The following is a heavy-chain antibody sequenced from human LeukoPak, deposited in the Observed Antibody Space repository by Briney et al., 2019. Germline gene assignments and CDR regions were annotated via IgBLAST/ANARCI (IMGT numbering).Heavy chain of an antibody. Sequence: GESLKISCKGSGYSFSNYWIAWVRQMPGKGLEWMGIIYPGDSDTTYSPSFEGQVTISADKSISTAYLQWSSLKASDTAMYYCARRNPKLYGPTTGFDYLGQGSLVTVSS. V-gene: IGHV5-51*01. CDR1: GYSFSNYW. D-gene: IGHD4-17*01. CDR3: ARRNPKLYGPTTGFDY. CDR2: IYPGDSDT. J-gene: IGHJ4*02.